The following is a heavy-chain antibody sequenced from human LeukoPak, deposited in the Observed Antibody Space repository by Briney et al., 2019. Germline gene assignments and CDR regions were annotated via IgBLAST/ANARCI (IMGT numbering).Heavy chain of an antibody. D-gene: IGHD3-9*01. J-gene: IGHJ4*02. CDR2: IYYSGST. CDR1: GVSLTGYY. V-gene: IGHV4-59*01. CDR3: AAGYYRTFDY. Sequence: SETLSLTCTVSGVSLTGYYWSWIRQPPGKGLEWIGYIYYSGSTNYNPSLKSRVTISVDTSKNQFSLKLSSVTAADTAVYYCAAGYYRTFDYWGQGTLVTVSS.